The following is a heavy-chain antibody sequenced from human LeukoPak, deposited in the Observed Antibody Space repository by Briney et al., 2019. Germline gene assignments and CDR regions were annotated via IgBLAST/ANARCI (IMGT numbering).Heavy chain of an antibody. V-gene: IGHV1-18*01. Sequence: ASVKVSCKASGYTFTSYGISWVRQAPGQGLEWMGWISAYNGNTNYAQKLQGRVTMTTDTSTSTAYMELRSLRSDDTAVYYCARLYDYGDYGDAFDIWGQGTMVTVSS. CDR2: ISAYNGNT. J-gene: IGHJ3*02. CDR3: ARLYDYGDYGDAFDI. CDR1: GYTFTSYG. D-gene: IGHD4-17*01.